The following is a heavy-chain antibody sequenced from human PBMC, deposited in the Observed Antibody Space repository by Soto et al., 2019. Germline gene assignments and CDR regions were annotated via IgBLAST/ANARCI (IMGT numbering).Heavy chain of an antibody. D-gene: IGHD3-22*01. CDR1: GGSISSYY. V-gene: IGHV4-59*08. CDR3: ARRGDYYDSSGYYG. CDR2: IYYSGST. J-gene: IGHJ4*02. Sequence: SETLSITCTVPGGSISSYYWSWIRQPPGKGLEWIGYIYYSGSTNYNPSLKSRVTISVDTSKNQFSLKLSSVTAADTAVYYCARRGDYYDSSGYYGWGQGTLVTVSS.